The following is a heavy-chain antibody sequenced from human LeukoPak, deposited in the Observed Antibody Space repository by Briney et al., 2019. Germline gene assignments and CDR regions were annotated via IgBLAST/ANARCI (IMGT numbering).Heavy chain of an antibody. J-gene: IGHJ4*02. D-gene: IGHD3-22*01. Sequence: GGSLGLSCAASGFTFSDYYMSWIRQAPGKGLEWVSYIGSSGSTIYYADSVKGRFTISRDNAKNSLYLQMNSLRAEDTAVYYCARPRMKYYYDSSGYYDYWGQGTLVTVSS. CDR2: IGSSGSTI. CDR3: ARPRMKYYYDSSGYYDY. CDR1: GFTFSDYY. V-gene: IGHV3-11*04.